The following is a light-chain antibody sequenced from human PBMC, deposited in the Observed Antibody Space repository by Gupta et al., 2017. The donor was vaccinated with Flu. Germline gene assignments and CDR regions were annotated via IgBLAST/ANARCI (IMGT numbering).Light chain of an antibody. CDR3: QSADITGASRV. Sequence: YQLTQPPAMSVSPGQTATITCSGAALSKQYVYWYRQRPGQAPVLLIFKDTERASGIPDRISGSRSGTRVTLTIIGVQTEDEADYYCQSADITGASRVFGGGT. CDR2: KDT. J-gene: IGLJ3*02. CDR1: ALSKQY. V-gene: IGLV3-25*02.